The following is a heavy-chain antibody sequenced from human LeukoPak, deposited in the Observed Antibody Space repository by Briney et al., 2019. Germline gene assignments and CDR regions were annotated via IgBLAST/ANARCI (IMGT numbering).Heavy chain of an antibody. V-gene: IGHV1-2*02. CDR3: ARLVYVEMATIDYYYYYYMDV. CDR1: GYTFTGYY. CDR2: INPNSGGT. D-gene: IGHD5-24*01. Sequence: VASVKVSCKASGYTFTGYYMHWVRQAPGQGLEWMGWINPNSGGTNYAQKFQGRVTMTRDTSISTAYMELSRLRSDDTAVYYCARLVYVEMATIDYYYYYYMDVWGKGTTVTVSS. J-gene: IGHJ6*03.